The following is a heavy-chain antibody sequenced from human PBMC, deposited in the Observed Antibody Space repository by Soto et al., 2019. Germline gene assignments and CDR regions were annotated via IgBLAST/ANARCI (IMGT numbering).Heavy chain of an antibody. CDR3: ARNGADSSRPNGMDV. Sequence: PSETLSLTCTVSGGSISSGGYYWSWIRQHPGKGLEWIGYIYYSGSTYYNPSLKSRVTISVDTSKNQFSLKLSSATAADTAVYYCARNGADSSRPNGMDVWGQGTTVTVSS. CDR1: GGSISSGGYY. V-gene: IGHV4-31*03. CDR2: IYYSGST. J-gene: IGHJ6*02.